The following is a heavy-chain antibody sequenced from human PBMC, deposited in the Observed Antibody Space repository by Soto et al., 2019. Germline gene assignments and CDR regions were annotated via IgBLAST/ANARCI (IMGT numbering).Heavy chain of an antibody. CDR1: GFPFSNFA. CDR3: ASNWFGRYDY. J-gene: IGHJ4*02. D-gene: IGHD3-10*01. V-gene: IGHV1-3*01. CDR2: IDAGNGNT. Sequence: VHLVQSAAEVKNPGASVKVSCKTSGFPFSNFAMHWVRQAPGQRIEWMGWIDAGNGNTYYSERLQGRVTITRDTSATTVNMELKSLRSEDTAVYYCASNWFGRYDYWGQGTLVTVSS.